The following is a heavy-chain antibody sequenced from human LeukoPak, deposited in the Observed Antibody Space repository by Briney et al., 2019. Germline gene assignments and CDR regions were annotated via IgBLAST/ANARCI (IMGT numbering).Heavy chain of an antibody. CDR3: ARGGGERGMDV. V-gene: IGHV3-33*01. CDR2: IWYDGSSK. D-gene: IGHD2-21*01. J-gene: IGHJ6*02. CDR1: GFPFSTYG. Sequence: GRSLRLSCAASGFPFSTYGMHWVRQAPGKGLEWVAVIWYDGSSKNYVDSVKGRFTISRDNSKNTLYLQMNSLGLEDTAVYYCARGGGERGMDVWGQGTTVSVSS.